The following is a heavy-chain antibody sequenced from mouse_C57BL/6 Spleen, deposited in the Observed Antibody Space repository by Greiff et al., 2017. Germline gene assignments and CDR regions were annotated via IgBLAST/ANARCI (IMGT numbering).Heavy chain of an antibody. V-gene: IGHV1-15*01. CDR3: TRSYYGSSWDWYFDV. J-gene: IGHJ1*03. D-gene: IGHD1-1*01. CDR1: GYTFTDYE. Sequence: QVQLHQSGAELVRPGASVTLSCKASGYTFTDYEMHWVKQTPVHGLEWIGAIDPETGGTAYNQKFKGKAILTADKSSSTAYMELRSLTSEDSAVYYCTRSYYGSSWDWYFDVWGTGTTVTVSS. CDR2: IDPETGGT.